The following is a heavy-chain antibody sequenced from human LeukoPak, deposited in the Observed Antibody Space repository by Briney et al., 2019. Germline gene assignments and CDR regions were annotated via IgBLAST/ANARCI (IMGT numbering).Heavy chain of an antibody. J-gene: IGHJ4*02. CDR3: ARAGTNYYDSSGYLDY. CDR1: GGTFSSYA. Sequence: ASVKVSCKASGGTFSSYAISWVRQAPGQGLEWMGRIIPILGIANYAQKFQGRVTITADKSTGTAYMELSSLRSEDTAVYYCARAGTNYYDSSGYLDYWGQGTLVTVSS. D-gene: IGHD3-22*01. V-gene: IGHV1-69*04. CDR2: IIPILGIA.